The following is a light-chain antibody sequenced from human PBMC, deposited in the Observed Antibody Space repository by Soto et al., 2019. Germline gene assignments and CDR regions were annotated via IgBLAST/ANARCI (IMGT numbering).Light chain of an antibody. V-gene: IGLV4-69*01. Sequence: QSVLTQSPSASASLGASVKLTCTQSSGDSSYAIAWHQQQPEKGPRYLMKLNSDGSHSRGDGIPDRFSGSSSGAERYLTISSLQSEDEADYYCQTWGTGIHVFGTGTKLTVL. CDR2: LNSDGSH. J-gene: IGLJ1*01. CDR1: SGDSSYA. CDR3: QTWGTGIHV.